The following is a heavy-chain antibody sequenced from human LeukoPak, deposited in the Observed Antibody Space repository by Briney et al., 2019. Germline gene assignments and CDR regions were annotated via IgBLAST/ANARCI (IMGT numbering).Heavy chain of an antibody. CDR3: TTGIRGD. V-gene: IGHV3-15*07. CDR2: IASKTDGGAT. CDR1: GLTVTNAW. J-gene: IGHJ4*02. Sequence: GGSLRLSCSAAGLTVTNAWMNWVRQAPGEGLDWVGRIASKTDGGATDYAAPVKGRFTISRDDSKNTLNLQMSSLKTEDTAVYYCTTGIRGDWGQGTLVTVSS. D-gene: IGHD3-10*01.